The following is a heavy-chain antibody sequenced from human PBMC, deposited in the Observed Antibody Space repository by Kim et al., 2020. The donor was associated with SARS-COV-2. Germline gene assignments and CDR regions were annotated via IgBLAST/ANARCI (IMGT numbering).Heavy chain of an antibody. CDR1: GFTFSSYA. CDR3: ARDPSYYYDSSGYYYYYY. V-gene: IGHV3-30*04. Sequence: LSLTCAASGFTFSSYAMHWVRQAPGKGLEWVAVISYDGSNKYYADSVKGRFTISRDNSKNTLYLQINSLRAEDTAVYYCARDPSYYYDSSGYYYYYY. CDR2: ISYDGSNK. D-gene: IGHD3-22*01. J-gene: IGHJ6*01.